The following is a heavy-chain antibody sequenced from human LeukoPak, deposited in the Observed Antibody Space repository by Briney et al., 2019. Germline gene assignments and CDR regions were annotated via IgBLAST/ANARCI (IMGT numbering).Heavy chain of an antibody. D-gene: IGHD3-3*01. CDR2: INHSGST. J-gene: IGHJ6*03. CDR3: ARVAVRFLERTQYYYYMDV. V-gene: IGHV4-34*01. Sequence: SETLSLTCAVYGGSFSGYYWSWFRRPPGKGLEWIGEINHSGSTNYNPSLKSRVTISVDTSKNQFSLKLSSVTAADTAVYYCARVAVRFLERTQYYYYMDVWGKGTTVTVSS. CDR1: GGSFSGYY.